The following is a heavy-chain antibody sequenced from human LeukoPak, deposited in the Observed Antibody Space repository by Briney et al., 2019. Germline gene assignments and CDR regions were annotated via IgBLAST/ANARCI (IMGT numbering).Heavy chain of an antibody. V-gene: IGHV4-30-2*01. CDR2: IYHSGST. CDR1: GGSISSGGYS. D-gene: IGHD3-16*01. CDR3: VRDRGFGLFDP. J-gene: IGHJ5*02. Sequence: PSETLSLTCAVSGGSISSGGYSWSWIRQPPGRGLEWIGYIYHSGSTYYNPSLKSRVTISVDRSKNQFSLKLSSVTAADTAVYYCVRDRGFGLFDPWGQEPWSPSPQ.